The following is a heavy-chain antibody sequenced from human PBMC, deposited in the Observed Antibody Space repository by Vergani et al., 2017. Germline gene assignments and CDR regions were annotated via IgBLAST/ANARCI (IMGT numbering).Heavy chain of an antibody. CDR1: GGSISSSY. D-gene: IGHD4-11*01. CDR3: ARESDYTDY. Sequence: QVQLQESGPGLVKPSETLSLTCTVSGGSISSSYWSWIRQPPGKGLEWIGYIYYSGRTNYNPSLKSRVTISVDTSKNQFSLKLSSVTAADTAVYYCARESDYTDYGGQGTLVTVSS. V-gene: IGHV4-59*01. CDR2: IYYSGRT. J-gene: IGHJ4*02.